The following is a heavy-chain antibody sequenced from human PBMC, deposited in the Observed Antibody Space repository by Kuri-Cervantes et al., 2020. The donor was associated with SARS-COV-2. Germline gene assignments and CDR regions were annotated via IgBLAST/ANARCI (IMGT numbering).Heavy chain of an antibody. J-gene: IGHJ6*02. V-gene: IGHV1-18*01. CDR1: GYTFTSYG. CDR2: ISAYNGNT. D-gene: IGHD6-25*01. Sequence: ASVKVSCKASGYTFTSYGISWVRQAPGQGLEWMGWISAYNGNTNYEQKLQGRVTMTRDTSTSTVYMELSSLRSEDTAVYYCAREVAEVGRSAAGGQVGMDVWGQGTTVTVSS. CDR3: AREVAEVGRSAAGGQVGMDV.